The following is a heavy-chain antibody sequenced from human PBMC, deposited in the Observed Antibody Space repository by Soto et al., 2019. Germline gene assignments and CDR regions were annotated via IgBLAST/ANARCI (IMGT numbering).Heavy chain of an antibody. V-gene: IGHV1-69*01. Sequence: QVQLVQSGPALKKPGSSVKVSCKAPGDTFNSYGISWVRQAPGQGLEWMGGIVPMFGTTNLALKFEDRVTITADELTTTVYMEIRGLTSEDTAVYYCARDLADVHLGDAFDVWGHGTRVTVSS. J-gene: IGHJ3*01. D-gene: IGHD3-10*01. CDR3: ARDLADVHLGDAFDV. CDR1: GDTFNSYG. CDR2: IVPMFGTT.